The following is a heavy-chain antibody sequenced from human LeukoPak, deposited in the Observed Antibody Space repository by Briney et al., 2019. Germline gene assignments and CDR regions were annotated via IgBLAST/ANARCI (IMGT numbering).Heavy chain of an antibody. CDR3: ATLVFDSSGYSYFDY. Sequence: PGGSLRLSCAASGFTFSSYAMSWVRQAPGRGLEWLSAMSVSADETYYADSVKGRFTISRDNSNKTLYLQMNSMSAEDTAVYYCATLVFDSSGYSYFDYWGPGTLVTVSS. D-gene: IGHD3-9*01. CDR2: MSVSADET. CDR1: GFTFSSYA. V-gene: IGHV3-23*01. J-gene: IGHJ4*02.